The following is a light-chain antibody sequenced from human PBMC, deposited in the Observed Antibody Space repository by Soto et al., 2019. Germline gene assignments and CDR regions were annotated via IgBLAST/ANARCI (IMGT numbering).Light chain of an antibody. V-gene: IGKV1-5*01. CDR3: QQYNSYSWA. Sequence: DIRMTQSPSTLSTSVGDRVTITCRASQNIRGWLAWYQQKPGKAPKLLIYDASTLESGVPSRFSGSGSGTEFTLTISRRQPDDFATYFCQQYNSYSWAFGQGTTVAIK. CDR2: DAS. J-gene: IGKJ1*01. CDR1: QNIRGW.